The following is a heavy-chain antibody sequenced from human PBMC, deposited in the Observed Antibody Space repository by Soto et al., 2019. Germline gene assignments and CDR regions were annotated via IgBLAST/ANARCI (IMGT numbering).Heavy chain of an antibody. CDR2: INPSWGST. V-gene: IGHV1-46*01. J-gene: IGHJ4*02. CDR1: GYSFTSYF. Sequence: ASVKVSCKTSGYSFTSYFIHWVREAPGQGLEWMGIINPSWGSTNDAQKLQGRVSMTRDRSTSTVHMELSSLRSDDTAMYYCAREYGNYDSRGYYAYWGQGILVTVSS. D-gene: IGHD3-22*01. CDR3: AREYGNYDSRGYYAY.